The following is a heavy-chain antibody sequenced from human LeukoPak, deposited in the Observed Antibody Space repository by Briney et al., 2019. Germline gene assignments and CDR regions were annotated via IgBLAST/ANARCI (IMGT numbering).Heavy chain of an antibody. CDR1: GFSFSTYA. J-gene: IGHJ4*02. Sequence: GGSLRLSCAGSGFSFSTYALSWVRQAPGKGLEWVSVISSGGVNTYYADSVKGRFTISRDNSKNTLYLQMNSLRAEDTAVYYCARTPIVATMYYFDYWGQGTLVTVSS. CDR2: ISSGGVNT. D-gene: IGHD5-12*01. V-gene: IGHV3-23*01. CDR3: ARTPIVATMYYFDY.